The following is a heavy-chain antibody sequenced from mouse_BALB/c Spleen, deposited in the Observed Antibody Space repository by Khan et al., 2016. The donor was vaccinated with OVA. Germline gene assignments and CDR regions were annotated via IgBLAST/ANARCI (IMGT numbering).Heavy chain of an antibody. CDR3: TGNRIDY. V-gene: IGHV1-7*01. CDR1: GYTFTTYW. J-gene: IGHJ2*01. Sequence: QMQLEESGAELAKPGASVKMSCKASGYTFTTYWMHWVKQRPGQGLEWIGYINPTSGYTDYNDKFKDRATLSADKSSSTAYMQLNSLTSEDSAVYYCTGNRIDYWGQGTTLTVSS. CDR2: INPTSGYT.